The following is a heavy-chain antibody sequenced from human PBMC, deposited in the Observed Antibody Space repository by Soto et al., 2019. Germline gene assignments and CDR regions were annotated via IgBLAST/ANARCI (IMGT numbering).Heavy chain of an antibody. V-gene: IGHV4-59*08. CDR1: GGSISSYY. Sequence: QVQLQESGPGLVKPSETLSLTCTVSGGSISSYYWSWIRQPPGKGLEWIGYIYYSGSTNYNPSLKSLVTISLETSINQFSLNLSSVTAADTAVYSCASHESPPDVLRFFEWPSDAFDIWGQVTMVTVSS. CDR3: ASHESPPDVLRFFEWPSDAFDI. CDR2: IYYSGST. J-gene: IGHJ3*02. D-gene: IGHD3-3*01.